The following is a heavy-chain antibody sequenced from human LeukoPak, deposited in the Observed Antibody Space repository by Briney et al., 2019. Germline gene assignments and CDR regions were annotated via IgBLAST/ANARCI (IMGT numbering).Heavy chain of an antibody. D-gene: IGHD3-3*01. V-gene: IGHV1-2*02. CDR1: GYTFTGYY. Sequence: ASVKVSCKASGYTFTGYYMHCVRQAPGQGLEWMGWINPNSGGTNYAQKFQGRVTMTRDTYISTAYMELSRLRPDDTAVYYCASSMTITIFGVIEFDPWGQGTLVTVSS. CDR3: ASSMTITIFGVIEFDP. J-gene: IGHJ5*02. CDR2: INPNSGGT.